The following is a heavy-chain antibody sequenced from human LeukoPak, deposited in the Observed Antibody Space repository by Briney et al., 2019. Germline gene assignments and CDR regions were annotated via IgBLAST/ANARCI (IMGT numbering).Heavy chain of an antibody. Sequence: ASVKVSCKASGYTFTSYGISWVRQAPGQGLEWMGWISAYNGNTNYAQKFQGRVTMTRDTSISTAYMELSRLRSDDTAVYYCARSPRYYDSSGYYTPFYYYYYMDVWGKGTTVTISS. CDR1: GYTFTSYG. CDR2: ISAYNGNT. CDR3: ARSPRYYDSSGYYTPFYYYYYMDV. J-gene: IGHJ6*03. V-gene: IGHV1-18*01. D-gene: IGHD3-22*01.